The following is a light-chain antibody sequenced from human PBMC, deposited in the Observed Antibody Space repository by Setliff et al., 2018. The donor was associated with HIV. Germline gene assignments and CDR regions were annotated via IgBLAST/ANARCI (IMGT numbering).Light chain of an antibody. Sequence: QSALTQPASVSGSPGQSITISCTGTSSDVGTYNYVSWYQQHTGKAPKLMIYEVSNRPSGVSNRFSGSKSGNTASLTISGLQAEDEADDYCSSYTINNVYVFGSWTKVTVL. CDR3: SSYTINNVYV. J-gene: IGLJ1*01. V-gene: IGLV2-14*01. CDR1: SSDVGTYNY. CDR2: EVS.